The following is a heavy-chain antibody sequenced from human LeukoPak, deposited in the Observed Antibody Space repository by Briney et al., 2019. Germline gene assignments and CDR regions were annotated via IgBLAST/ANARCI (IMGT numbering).Heavy chain of an antibody. CDR1: GFTFDDHG. D-gene: IGHD3-22*01. CDR2: INWNGGST. Sequence: PGGSLRLSCAASGFTFDDHGMNWVRRTPGKGLEWVSGINWNGGSTAHADSVKGRFTISRDNAKNSLYLQMNSLRAEDTALYHCARGAYYDSSASPLDYWGQGTLVTVSS. J-gene: IGHJ4*02. CDR3: ARGAYYDSSASPLDY. V-gene: IGHV3-20*01.